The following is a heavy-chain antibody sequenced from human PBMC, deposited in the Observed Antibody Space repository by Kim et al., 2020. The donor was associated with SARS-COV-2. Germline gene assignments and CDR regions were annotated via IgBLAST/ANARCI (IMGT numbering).Heavy chain of an antibody. CDR1: GGSFSGYY. Sequence: SETLSLTCAVYGGSFSGYYWSWIRQPPGKGLEWIGEINHSGSTNYNPSLKSRVTISVDTSKNQFSLKLSSVTAADTAVYYCAVVAARGAGTIFRGYYYGMDVWGQGTTVTVSS. J-gene: IGHJ6*02. V-gene: IGHV4-34*01. D-gene: IGHD2-15*01. CDR3: AVVAARGAGTIFRGYYYGMDV. CDR2: INHSGST.